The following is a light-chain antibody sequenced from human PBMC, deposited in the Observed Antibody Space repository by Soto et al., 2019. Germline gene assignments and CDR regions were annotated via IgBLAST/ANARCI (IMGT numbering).Light chain of an antibody. CDR2: KVS. Sequence: DIQMTQSPSTLSASVGDRVTMTCRASQSISSWLAWYQQKPGKAPKVQIYKVSSLESGVQSQFSGSGSGTEFTLSISSLQPDDFATYFCQQYNSYAPYTFGQGTKLEIK. CDR1: QSISSW. CDR3: QQYNSYAPYT. J-gene: IGKJ2*01. V-gene: IGKV1-5*03.